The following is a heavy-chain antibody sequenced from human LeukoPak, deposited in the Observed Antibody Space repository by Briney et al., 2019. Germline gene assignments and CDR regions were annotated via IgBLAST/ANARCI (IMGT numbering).Heavy chain of an antibody. CDR2: IRSKAYGGTT. CDR1: GFTFGDYA. Sequence: PGGSLRLSCTASGFTFGDYAMSWVHQAPGKGLEWVGFIRSKAYGGTTEYAASVKGRFTISRDDSKSIAYLQMNSLKTEDTAVYYCTRMNYYYGMDVWGQGTTVTVSS. CDR3: TRMNYYYGMDV. J-gene: IGHJ6*02. V-gene: IGHV3-49*04.